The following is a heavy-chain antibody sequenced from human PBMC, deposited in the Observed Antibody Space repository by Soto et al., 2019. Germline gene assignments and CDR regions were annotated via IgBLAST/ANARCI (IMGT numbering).Heavy chain of an antibody. V-gene: IGHV3-21*01. CDR3: ARDDCSSTSCYRMDV. CDR2: ISSSSSYI. J-gene: IGHJ6*02. D-gene: IGHD2-2*02. CDR1: GFTFSSYS. Sequence: GGSLRLSCAASGFTFSSYSMNWVRQAPGKGLEWVSSISSSSSYIYYADSVKGRFTISRDNAKNSLYLQMNSLRAEDTAVYYCARDDCSSTSCYRMDVWGQGTTVTVS.